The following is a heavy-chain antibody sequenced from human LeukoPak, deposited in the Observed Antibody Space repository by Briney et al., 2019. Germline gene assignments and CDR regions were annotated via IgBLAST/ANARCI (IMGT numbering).Heavy chain of an antibody. J-gene: IGHJ5*02. Sequence: GGSLRLSCAASGFTFSTFVMTWVRQAPGKGLEWVSAIGADGRSTDYADSVKGRFTISRDISKNTLYLQMNSLSAEDTALYSCTRRVGGTPDHWGLGTLVTVSS. CDR1: GFTFSTFV. D-gene: IGHD1-26*01. CDR2: IGADGRST. V-gene: IGHV3-23*01. CDR3: TRRVGGTPDH.